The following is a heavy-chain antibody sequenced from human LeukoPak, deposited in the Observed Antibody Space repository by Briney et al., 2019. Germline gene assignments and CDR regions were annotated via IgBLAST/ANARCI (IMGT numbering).Heavy chain of an antibody. CDR2: ISYDGSNK. D-gene: IGHD3-10*01. CDR3: ARGGRKWFGEFFDY. CDR1: GFTFSSYA. V-gene: IGHV3-30-3*01. J-gene: IGHJ4*02. Sequence: GGSLRLSCAASGFTFSSYAMHWVRQAPGKGLEWVAVISYDGSNKYYADSVKGRFTISRDNSKNTLYLQMNSLRAEDTAVYYCARGGRKWFGEFFDYWGQGTLVTVSS.